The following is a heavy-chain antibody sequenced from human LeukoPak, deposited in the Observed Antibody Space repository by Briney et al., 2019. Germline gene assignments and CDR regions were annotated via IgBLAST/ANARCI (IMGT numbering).Heavy chain of an antibody. D-gene: IGHD6-19*01. CDR1: GFTFSSYS. V-gene: IGHV3-21*01. CDR2: ISSSSSYI. J-gene: IGHJ5*02. Sequence: GGSLRFSCAASGFTFSSYSMNWVRQAPGKGLEWVSSISSSSSYIYYADSVKGRFTISRDNAKNSLYLQMNSLRAEDTAVYYCARGAHRAVAGTDWFDPWGQGTLVTVSS. CDR3: ARGAHRAVAGTDWFDP.